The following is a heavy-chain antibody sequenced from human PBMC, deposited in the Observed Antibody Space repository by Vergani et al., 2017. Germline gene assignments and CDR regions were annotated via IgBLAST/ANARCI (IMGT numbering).Heavy chain of an antibody. D-gene: IGHD3-9*01. CDR1: GYTFTGYY. CDR3: ARGDDILTVDYRNYYYYGMDV. Sequence: QVQLVQSGAEVKKPGASVKVSCKASGYTFTGYYMHWVRQAPGQGLEWMGWINPNSGGTNYAQQFQGRVTMTRDTSIRTAYMELIRLRSDDTAGDYCARGDDILTVDYRNYYYYGMDVWGQGTTVTVSS. J-gene: IGHJ6*02. V-gene: IGHV1-2*02. CDR2: INPNSGGT.